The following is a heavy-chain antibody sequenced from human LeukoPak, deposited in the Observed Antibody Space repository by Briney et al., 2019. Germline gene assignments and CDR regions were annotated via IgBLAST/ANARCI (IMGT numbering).Heavy chain of an antibody. V-gene: IGHV1-8*02. CDR2: MNPNSGNT. Sequence: ASVKVSCRASGGTFSSYAISWVRQATGQGLEWMGWMNPNSGNTGYAQKFQGRVTMTRNTSISTAYMELSSLRSEDTAVYYCARVGTRYVWGSPTSNYWGQGTLVTVSS. CDR1: GGTFSSYA. CDR3: ARVGTRYVWGSPTSNY. D-gene: IGHD3-16*01. J-gene: IGHJ4*02.